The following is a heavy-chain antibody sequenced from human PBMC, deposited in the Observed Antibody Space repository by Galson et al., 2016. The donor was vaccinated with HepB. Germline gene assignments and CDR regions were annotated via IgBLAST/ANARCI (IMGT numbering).Heavy chain of an antibody. V-gene: IGHV3-21*04. CDR2: ITGDSNYI. J-gene: IGHJ5*02. CDR1: GFTFSSYH. D-gene: IGHD6-13*01. Sequence: SLRLSCAASGFTFSSYHMTWVRQAPGEGLEWVSSITGDSNYIRYADSVRGRFTISRDNAKNSLYLQMNSLRAEDTAVYYCARAVGYRSDWYGWLDPWGQGTLVTVSS. CDR3: ARAVGYRSDWYGWLDP.